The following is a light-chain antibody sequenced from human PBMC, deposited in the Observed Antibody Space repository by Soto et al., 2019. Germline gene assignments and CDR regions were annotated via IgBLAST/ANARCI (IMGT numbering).Light chain of an antibody. CDR1: SSDVGSYNR. CDR3: SSYTSSSTYV. V-gene: IGLV2-18*02. J-gene: IGLJ1*01. Sequence: QSVLTQRPSVSCTPGRSVTISCTGTSSDVGSYNRVSWYQQPPGTAPKLMIYEVSNRPSGVPDRFSGSKSGNTASLTISGLQAEDEADYYCSSYTSSSTYVFGTGTKVTVL. CDR2: EVS.